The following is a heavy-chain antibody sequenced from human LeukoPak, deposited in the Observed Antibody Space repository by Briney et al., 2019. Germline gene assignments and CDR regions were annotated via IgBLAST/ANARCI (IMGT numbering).Heavy chain of an antibody. CDR3: ARGGLGGMTTVVLDAFDI. J-gene: IGHJ3*02. CDR1: GGTFSSYA. D-gene: IGHD4-23*01. Sequence: SVKVSCKASGGTFSSYAISWVRQAPGQGLEWMGRIIPILGIANYAQKFQGRVTITADKSTSTAYMDLRSLRSDDTAVYYCARGGLGGMTTVVLDAFDIWGQGTMVTVSS. CDR2: IIPILGIA. V-gene: IGHV1-69*04.